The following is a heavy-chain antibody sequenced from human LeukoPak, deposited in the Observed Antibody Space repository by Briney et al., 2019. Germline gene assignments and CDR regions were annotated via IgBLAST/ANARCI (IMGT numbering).Heavy chain of an antibody. V-gene: IGHV4-59*01. CDR1: GGSIRSYL. J-gene: IGHJ5*02. CDR2: ISRGGDT. D-gene: IGHD1-26*01. CDR3: ARDGGEVGKTTWFDP. Sequence: SETLSLTCTVFGGSIRSYLWSWIRQPPGKGLEWIGFISRGGDTKYNPSLKSRVTISVDTSKGQFSLKLSSVTAADTAVYYCARDGGEVGKTTWFDPWGQGTQVTVSP.